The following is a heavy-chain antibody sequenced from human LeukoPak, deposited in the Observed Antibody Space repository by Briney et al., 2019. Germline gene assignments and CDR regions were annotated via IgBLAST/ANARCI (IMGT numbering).Heavy chain of an antibody. Sequence: GGSLRLSCAASGFTFSSYAMHWVRQAPGKGLEWVAVISYDGSNKYYADSVKGRFTISRDNSKNTLYLQMNSLRAEDTAVYYCARDGCSSTSCSRFQHWGQGTLVTVSS. J-gene: IGHJ1*01. CDR1: GFTFSSYA. CDR2: ISYDGSNK. CDR3: ARDGCSSTSCSRFQH. V-gene: IGHV3-30*04. D-gene: IGHD2-2*01.